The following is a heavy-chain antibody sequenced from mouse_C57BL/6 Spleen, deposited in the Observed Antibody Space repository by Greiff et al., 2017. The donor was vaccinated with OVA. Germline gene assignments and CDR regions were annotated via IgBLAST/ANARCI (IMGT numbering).Heavy chain of an antibody. J-gene: IGHJ3*01. Sequence: QVQLQQPGAELVMPGASVKLSCKASGYTFTSYWMHWVKQRPGQGLEWIGEIDPSDSYTNYNQKFKGKSTLTVDKSSSTAYMQLSSLTSEDSAVYYCARGLDSSGSAWFAYWGQGTLVTVSA. CDR2: IDPSDSYT. V-gene: IGHV1-69*01. CDR1: GYTFTSYW. CDR3: ARGLDSSGSAWFAY. D-gene: IGHD3-2*02.